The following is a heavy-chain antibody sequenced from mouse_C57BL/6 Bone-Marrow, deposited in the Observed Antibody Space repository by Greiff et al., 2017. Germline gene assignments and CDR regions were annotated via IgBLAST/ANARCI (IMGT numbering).Heavy chain of an antibody. CDR1: GFTFSSYA. D-gene: IGHD1-1*01. CDR3: TRALITTVVADWYFDV. J-gene: IGHJ1*03. CDR2: ISSGGDYI. V-gene: IGHV5-9-1*02. Sequence: EVQGVESGEGLVKPGGSLKLSCAASGFTFSSYAMSWVRQTPEKRLEWVAYISSGGDYIYYADTVKGRFTISRDNARNTLYLQMSSLKSEDTAMYYCTRALITTVVADWYFDVWGTGTTVTVSS.